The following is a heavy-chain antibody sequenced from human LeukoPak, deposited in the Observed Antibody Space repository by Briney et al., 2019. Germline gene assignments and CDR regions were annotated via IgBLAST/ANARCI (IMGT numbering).Heavy chain of an antibody. J-gene: IGHJ4*02. CDR1: GGSISSYY. V-gene: IGHV4-59*08. D-gene: IGHD3-10*01. CDR2: IYYSGST. CDR3: ARRLGGSGSYYY. Sequence: SSETLSLTCTVSGGSISSYYWSWIRQPPGKGLEWIGYIYYSGSTYYNPSLKSRVTISVDTSKNQFSLKLRSVTAADTAVYYCARRLGGSGSYYYWGQGTLVTVSS.